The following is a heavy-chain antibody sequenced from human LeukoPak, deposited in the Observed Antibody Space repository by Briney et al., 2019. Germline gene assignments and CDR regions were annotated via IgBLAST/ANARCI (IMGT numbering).Heavy chain of an antibody. CDR1: GGSISRYY. CDR3: ASGSSGGNPYYFDY. Sequence: SETLSLTCTVSGGSISRYYWSWIRQPPGKGREWIGYIYYSGSTNYPPSLKSRVAISIDTSKSQFSLKLSSVTAADTAVYYCASGSSGGNPYYFDYWGQGTLVTVSS. D-gene: IGHD6-19*01. CDR2: IYYSGST. J-gene: IGHJ4*02. V-gene: IGHV4-59*01.